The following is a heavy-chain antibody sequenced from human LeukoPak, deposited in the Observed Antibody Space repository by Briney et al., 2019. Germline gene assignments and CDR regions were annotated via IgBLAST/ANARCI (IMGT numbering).Heavy chain of an antibody. D-gene: IGHD4-23*01. CDR2: ISGSGDIT. J-gene: IGHJ4*02. CDR1: GFTFSSYA. CDR3: ARGDYGGDFRYFDY. Sequence: GGSLRLSCAASGFTFSSYAMSWVRQAPGKGLEWVSAISGSGDITYYVDSVKGRITISRDNSKNTLYLQMNSLRAEDTAVYYCARGDYGGDFRYFDYWGQGTLVTVSS. V-gene: IGHV3-23*01.